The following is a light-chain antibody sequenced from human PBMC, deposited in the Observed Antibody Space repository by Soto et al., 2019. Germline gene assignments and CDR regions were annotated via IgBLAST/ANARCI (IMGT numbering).Light chain of an antibody. CDR2: DAS. J-gene: IGKJ5*01. V-gene: IGKV1-33*01. Sequence: DIVMTQSPSSLSASVGDRVTITCQASQNISNYLNWYQQKTGKAPKLLIYDASTLESGVSSRFSGSRSGTDFTLTINSLQPDDFATYYCQQYDDFPLTFGQGTRLE. CDR1: QNISNY. CDR3: QQYDDFPLT.